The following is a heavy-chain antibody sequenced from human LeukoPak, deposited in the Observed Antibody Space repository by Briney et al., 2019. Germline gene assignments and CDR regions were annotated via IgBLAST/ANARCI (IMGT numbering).Heavy chain of an antibody. J-gene: IGHJ4*02. CDR2: VSYDGST. Sequence: SETLSLTCTVSGGPINVYYWSWIRQPPGQGLEWIGYVSYDGSTNYNPSLKSRVTISIDTSKNQFSLKLSSVTAADTAIYYCARHVLTTGISRFYYNIGYFDYWGQGTLVTVSS. CDR1: GGPINVYY. CDR3: ARHVLTTGISRFYYNIGYFDY. D-gene: IGHD4-17*01. V-gene: IGHV4-59*08.